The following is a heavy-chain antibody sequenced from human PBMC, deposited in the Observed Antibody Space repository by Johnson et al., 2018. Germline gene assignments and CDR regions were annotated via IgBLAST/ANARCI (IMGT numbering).Heavy chain of an antibody. Sequence: EVQLVESGGDLVQPGGSLRLSCAASGFTLSSFWMNWVRQAPGKGLEWVANIKEDGSAMYYVDSVRGRFTISRDNAKNSLSLQMSSLRVEDTAVYYCTTLKVKRAFDIWGQGTMVTVSS. CDR3: TTLKVKRAFDI. CDR2: IKEDGSAM. D-gene: IGHD1-14*01. J-gene: IGHJ3*02. CDR1: GFTLSSFW. V-gene: IGHV3-7*01.